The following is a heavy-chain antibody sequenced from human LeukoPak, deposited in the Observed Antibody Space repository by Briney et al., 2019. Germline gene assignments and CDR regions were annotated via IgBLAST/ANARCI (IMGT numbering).Heavy chain of an antibody. CDR2: IYYSGST. V-gene: IGHV4-61*01. D-gene: IGHD4-17*01. CDR1: GGSVSSGSYY. Sequence: SETLSLTCTVSGGSVSSGSYYWSWIRQPPGKGLVWIGYIYYSGSTNYNPSLKSRVTISVDTSKNQFSLKLSSVTAADTAVYYCAREGVLGGDYARRAFDIWGQGTMVTVSS. J-gene: IGHJ3*02. CDR3: AREGVLGGDYARRAFDI.